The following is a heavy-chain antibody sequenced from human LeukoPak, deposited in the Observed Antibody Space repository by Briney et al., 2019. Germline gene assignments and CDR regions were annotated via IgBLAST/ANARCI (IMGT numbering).Heavy chain of an antibody. D-gene: IGHD5-18*01. V-gene: IGHV3-15*01. CDR3: TTLRPYIQPR. CDR2: IKSKTDGGTT. CDR1: GFTFSNAW. Sequence: PGGSLRLSCAASGFTFSNAWMIWVRQAPGKGGEWVGRIKSKTDGGTTDYAGPVIGIFTITRDYSKNTLYLQMNSLKTDDTAVYYCTTLRPYIQPRWGQGTMVTVSS. J-gene: IGHJ3*01.